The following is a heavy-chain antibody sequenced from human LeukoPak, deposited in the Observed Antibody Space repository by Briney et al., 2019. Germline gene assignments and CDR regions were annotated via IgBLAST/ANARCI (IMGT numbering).Heavy chain of an antibody. Sequence: GGSLRLSCAASGFTFSSYSMNWVRQAPGKGLEWVSSISSSSSYIYYADSVKGRFTISRDNSKNTLYLQMNSLRAEDTAVYYCAKDWDDCSGGSCYDMGYYFDYWGQGTLVTVSS. CDR1: GFTFSSYS. CDR3: AKDWDDCSGGSCYDMGYYFDY. V-gene: IGHV3-21*01. J-gene: IGHJ4*02. CDR2: ISSSSSYI. D-gene: IGHD2-15*01.